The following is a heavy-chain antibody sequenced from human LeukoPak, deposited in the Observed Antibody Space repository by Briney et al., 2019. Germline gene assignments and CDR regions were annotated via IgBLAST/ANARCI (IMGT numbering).Heavy chain of an antibody. Sequence: SVKVSCNASGYTFTDYYMHWVRQAPGQGLEWMGRIKPNNGDTNYAQKFQGRVTMTRDTSINTAYMELSRLESDDTAVYYCARRVQSTGVFDYWGQGTLVTVSS. CDR3: ARRVQSTGVFDY. D-gene: IGHD1-1*01. J-gene: IGHJ4*02. V-gene: IGHV1-2*06. CDR2: IKPNNGDT. CDR1: GYTFTDYY.